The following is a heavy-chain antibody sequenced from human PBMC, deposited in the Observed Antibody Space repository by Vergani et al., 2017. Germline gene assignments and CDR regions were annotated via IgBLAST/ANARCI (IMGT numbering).Heavy chain of an antibody. D-gene: IGHD1-1*01. CDR1: GYTFTGYY. CDR3: ARVAPSNSEVTPTAFDV. Sequence: QVQLVQSGAEVKKPGASVKVSCKASGYTFTGYYMHWLRQAPGQGLEWMGSISPHTGRTNTAQKFQDRVTMTADTSTNTAYMELRSLRSDDTAVYFCARVAPSNSEVTPTAFDVWGQGTMVTVSS. J-gene: IGHJ3*01. CDR2: ISPHTGRT. V-gene: IGHV1-2*02.